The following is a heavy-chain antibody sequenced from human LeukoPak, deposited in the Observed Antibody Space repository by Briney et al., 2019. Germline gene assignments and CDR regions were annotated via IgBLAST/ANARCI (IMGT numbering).Heavy chain of an antibody. J-gene: IGHJ6*03. CDR2: IIPILGIA. Sequence: SVKVSRKASGGTFSSYTISWVRQAPGQGLEWMGRIIPILGIANYARKFQGRVTITADKSTSTAYMELSSLRSEDTAVYYCAIVVVPANMDVWGTGTTVTVSS. CDR3: AIVVVPANMDV. CDR1: GGTFSSYT. D-gene: IGHD2-2*01. V-gene: IGHV1-69*02.